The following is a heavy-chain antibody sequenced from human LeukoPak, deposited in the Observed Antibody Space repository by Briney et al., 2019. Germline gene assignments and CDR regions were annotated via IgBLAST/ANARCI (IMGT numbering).Heavy chain of an antibody. Sequence: QPGGSLRLSCAASGFTFSSYWMHWVRQAPGKGLVWVSRINTDGSSTSYADSVKGRFTISRDNAKNTLYLQMNSLRAEDTAVYYCARESDYCSSTSCYLVLSSVGAFDIWGQGTMVTVSS. CDR2: INTDGSST. V-gene: IGHV3-74*01. CDR3: ARESDYCSSTSCYLVLSSVGAFDI. CDR1: GFTFSSYW. D-gene: IGHD2-2*01. J-gene: IGHJ3*02.